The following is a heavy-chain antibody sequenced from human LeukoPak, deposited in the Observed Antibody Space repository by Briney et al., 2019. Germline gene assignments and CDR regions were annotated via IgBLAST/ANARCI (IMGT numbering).Heavy chain of an antibody. V-gene: IGHV3-23*01. Sequence: GGSLRLSCAASGFTFSSYAMSWVRQAPGKGLEWVSAISGSGGSTYYADSVKGRFTISRDNSKNTLYLQMNSLRAEDTAVYYCAKDRDSSGYYFSPDAFDIWGQGTMVTVSS. J-gene: IGHJ3*02. CDR3: AKDRDSSGYYFSPDAFDI. CDR1: GFTFSSYA. D-gene: IGHD3-22*01. CDR2: ISGSGGST.